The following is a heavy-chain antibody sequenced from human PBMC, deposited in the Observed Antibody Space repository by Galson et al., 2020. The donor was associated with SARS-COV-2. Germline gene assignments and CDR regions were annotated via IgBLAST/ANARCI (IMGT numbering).Heavy chain of an antibody. Sequence: GGSLRLSCAASGFTFSSYEMNWVRQAPGKGLEWVSYISSSGSTIYYADSVKGRFTISRDNAKNSLYLQMNSLRAEDTAVYYCARESYYYDSRDTYGMDVWGQGTTVTVSS. CDR1: GFTFSSYE. D-gene: IGHD3-22*01. CDR2: ISSSGSTI. J-gene: IGHJ6*02. CDR3: ARESYYYDSRDTYGMDV. V-gene: IGHV3-48*03.